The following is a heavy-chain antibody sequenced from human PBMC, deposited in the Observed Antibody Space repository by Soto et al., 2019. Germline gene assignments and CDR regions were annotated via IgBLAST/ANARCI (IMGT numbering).Heavy chain of an antibody. CDR1: GGSFSGYY. CDR2: INHSGST. D-gene: IGHD3-3*01. V-gene: IGHV4-34*01. J-gene: IGHJ5*01. CDR3: ARRGFWSGYYWGIWFDS. Sequence: SETLSLTCAVYGGSFSGYYWSWIRQPPGKGLEWIGEINHSGSTNYNPSLKSRVTISVDTSKNQFSLKLSSVTAADTSVYYCARRGFWSGYYWGIWFDSWGQGTMVTVCS.